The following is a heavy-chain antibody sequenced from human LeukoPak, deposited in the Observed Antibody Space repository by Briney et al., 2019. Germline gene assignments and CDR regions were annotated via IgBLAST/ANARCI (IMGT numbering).Heavy chain of an antibody. Sequence: SVKVSCKASGGTFSSYAISWVRQAPGQGLEWMGGIIPIFGTANYAQKFQGRVTITADESTSTAYMELSSLRSEDTAVYYCARDLKREGDFVQYYYYYMDVWGKGTTVTVSS. CDR2: IIPIFGTA. V-gene: IGHV1-69*13. J-gene: IGHJ6*03. CDR3: ARDLKREGDFVQYYYYYMDV. CDR1: GGTFSSYA. D-gene: IGHD2-8*01.